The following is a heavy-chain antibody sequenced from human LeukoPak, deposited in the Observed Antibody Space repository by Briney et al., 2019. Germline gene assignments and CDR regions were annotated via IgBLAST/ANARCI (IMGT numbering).Heavy chain of an antibody. CDR2: IYYSGST. V-gene: IGHV4-30-4*08. CDR1: GGSISSGDYY. D-gene: IGHD6-19*01. Sequence: PSQTLSLTCTVSGGSISSGDYYWSWIRQPPGKGLEWIGYIYYSGSTYYNPSLKSRVTISVDTSKNQFSLKLSSVTAADTAVYYCASQGIAVAGRDYWGPGTLVTVSS. CDR3: ASQGIAVAGRDY. J-gene: IGHJ4*02.